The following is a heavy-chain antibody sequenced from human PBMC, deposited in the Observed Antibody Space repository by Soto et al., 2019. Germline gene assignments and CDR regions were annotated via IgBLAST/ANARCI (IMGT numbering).Heavy chain of an antibody. V-gene: IGHV4-30-4*01. D-gene: IGHD5-12*01. CDR3: ARFLRGYSGYDDFDY. CDR2: IYYSGST. Sequence: LQELGPGLVKPSQTLSLTCTVSGGSISSGDYYWSWIRQPPGKGLEWIGYIYYSGSTSYNPSLKNRVTISVDTSKNQCTLKLSSVTAADTAVYYCARFLRGYSGYDDFDYWGQGTLVTVSS. J-gene: IGHJ4*02. CDR1: GGSISSGDYY.